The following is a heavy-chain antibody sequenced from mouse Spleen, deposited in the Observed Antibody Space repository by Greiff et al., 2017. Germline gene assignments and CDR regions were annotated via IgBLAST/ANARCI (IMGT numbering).Heavy chain of an antibody. V-gene: IGHV1-22*01. J-gene: IGHJ2*01. CDR3: ARGTIYYGYDG. CDR1: GYTFTDYN. CDR2: INPNNGGT. Sequence: EVKLQESGPELVKPGASVKMSCKASGYTFTDYNMHWVKQSHGKSLEWIGYINPNNGGTSYNQKFKGKATLTVNKSSSTAYMELRSLTSEDSAVYYCARGTIYYGYDGWGQGTTLTVSS. D-gene: IGHD2-2*01.